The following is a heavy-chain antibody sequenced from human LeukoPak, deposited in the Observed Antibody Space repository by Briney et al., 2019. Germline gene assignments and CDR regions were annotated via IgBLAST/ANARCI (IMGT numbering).Heavy chain of an antibody. D-gene: IGHD3-10*01. CDR2: ISYDGSNK. Sequence: GGSLRLSCAASGFTFSSYAMHWVRQAPGKGLEWVAVISYDGSNKYYADSVKGRFTISRDNSKNTLYLQMNSLRAEGTAVYYCASAYYYGSFDYWGQGTLVTVSS. CDR1: GFTFSSYA. CDR3: ASAYYYGSFDY. J-gene: IGHJ4*02. V-gene: IGHV3-30-3*01.